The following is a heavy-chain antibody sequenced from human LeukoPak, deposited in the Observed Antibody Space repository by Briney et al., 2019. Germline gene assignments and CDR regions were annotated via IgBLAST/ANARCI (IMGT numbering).Heavy chain of an antibody. Sequence: GGSLRLSCAASGFTFSSYGMHWVRQAPGKGLEWVAVIWYDGSNKYYADSVKGRFTISRDNSKNTLYLQMNSLRAEDTAVYYCARDRGSGSYYQWGNWFDPWGQGTLVTVSS. J-gene: IGHJ5*02. CDR1: GFTFSSYG. CDR3: ARDRGSGSYYQWGNWFDP. V-gene: IGHV3-33*01. D-gene: IGHD3-10*01. CDR2: IWYDGSNK.